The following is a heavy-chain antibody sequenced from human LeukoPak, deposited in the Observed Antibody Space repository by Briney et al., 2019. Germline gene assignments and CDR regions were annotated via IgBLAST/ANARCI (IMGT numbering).Heavy chain of an antibody. D-gene: IGHD6-19*01. Sequence: ASVKVSCKASGGTFSSYDINWVRQATGQGLEWMGWMNPNSGNTGYAQKFQGRVTITRNTSISSAYMELSSLRSEDTAVYYCARGHRAGEDYWGQGTLVTVSS. V-gene: IGHV1-8*03. J-gene: IGHJ4*02. CDR2: MNPNSGNT. CDR1: GGTFSSYD. CDR3: ARGHRAGEDY.